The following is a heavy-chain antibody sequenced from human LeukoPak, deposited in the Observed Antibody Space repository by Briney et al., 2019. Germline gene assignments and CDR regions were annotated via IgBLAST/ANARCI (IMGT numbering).Heavy chain of an antibody. D-gene: IGHD3/OR15-3a*01. CDR2: IKQDGSNK. J-gene: IGHJ5*02. CDR3: ARDSCWTRFDP. CDR1: GFTFSNSW. V-gene: IGHV3-7*05. Sequence: GGSLRLSCAASGFTFSNSWMTWVRQAPGKGLEWVANIKQDGSNKYYVDSVKGRFTISRDNAKYSLYLQMDSLRAEDTAVYYCARDSCWTRFDPWGQGTLVTVSS.